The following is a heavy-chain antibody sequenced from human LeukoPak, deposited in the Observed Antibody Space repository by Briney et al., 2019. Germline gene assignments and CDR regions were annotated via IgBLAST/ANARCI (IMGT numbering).Heavy chain of an antibody. V-gene: IGHV1-2*02. CDR3: ARHYDSSSFDY. CDR1: GYTFTDYY. CDR2: INPNSGGT. D-gene: IGHD3-22*01. Sequence: GASVKVSCKASGYTFTDYYMHWVQQAPGQGPEWMGWINPNSGGTNYAQKFQGRVTMTRDTSISTAYMELSRLRSDDTAVYYCARHYDSSSFDYWGQGTLVTVSS. J-gene: IGHJ4*02.